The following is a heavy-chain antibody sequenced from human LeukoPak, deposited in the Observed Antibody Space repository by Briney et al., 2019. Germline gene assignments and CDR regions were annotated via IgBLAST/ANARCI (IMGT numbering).Heavy chain of an antibody. V-gene: IGHV1-3*01. Sequence: ASVKVSCKASGYTFTSYAMHWVRQAPGQRLEWMGWINAGNGNTKYSQKFQGRVTITRDTSASTAYMELSSQRSEDTAVYYCARASYYYDSSGGDYWGQGTLVTVSS. J-gene: IGHJ4*02. CDR1: GYTFTSYA. CDR3: ARASYYYDSSGGDY. CDR2: INAGNGNT. D-gene: IGHD3-22*01.